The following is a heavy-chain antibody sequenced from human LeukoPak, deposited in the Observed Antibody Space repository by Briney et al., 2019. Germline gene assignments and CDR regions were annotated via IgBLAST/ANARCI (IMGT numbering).Heavy chain of an antibody. CDR2: MSYRGTT. V-gene: IGHV4-39*07. D-gene: IGHD5-12*01. J-gene: IGHJ4*02. CDR3: ARVRRDIVATIPPYFDY. Sequence: SETLSLTCTVSGGSISSNNYYWGWIRQPPGKGLEWIGSMSYRGTTYYNPSLKSRVTISVDTSKNQFSLKLSSVTAADTAMYYCARVRRDIVATIPPYFDYWGQGTLVTVSS. CDR1: GGSISSNNYY.